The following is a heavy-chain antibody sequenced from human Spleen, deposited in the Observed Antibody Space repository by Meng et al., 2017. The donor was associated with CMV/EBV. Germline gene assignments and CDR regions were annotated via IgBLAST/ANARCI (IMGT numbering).Heavy chain of an antibody. Sequence: GSLRLSCAASGFTFSNYAMSWVRQAPGKGLEWVSVISGSGGYIYYADSVKGRFTISRDNSKNTLYLQITSLRAEDTAVYYCVKMSGQQLRLWYFDYWGQGTLVTVSS. D-gene: IGHD4-11*01. CDR1: GFTFSNYA. CDR2: ISGSGGYI. V-gene: IGHV3-23*01. CDR3: VKMSGQQLRLWYFDY. J-gene: IGHJ4*02.